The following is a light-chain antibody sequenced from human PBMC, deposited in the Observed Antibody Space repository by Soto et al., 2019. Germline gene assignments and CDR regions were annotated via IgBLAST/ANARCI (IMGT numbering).Light chain of an antibody. J-gene: IGKJ4*01. CDR2: ATS. CDR3: HKYTNVHD. Sequence: DIQMTQSQSSLSASVGDRVTITCRARQGISNYLAWYQQIPGKVPNLLISATSTLQSRVPSRFSGSGSGTDFTLTISSLQPEDVATYYCHKYTNVHDFSGGTKVEIK. CDR1: QGISNY. V-gene: IGKV1-27*01.